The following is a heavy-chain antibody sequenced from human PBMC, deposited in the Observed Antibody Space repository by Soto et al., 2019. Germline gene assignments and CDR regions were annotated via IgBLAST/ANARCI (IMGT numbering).Heavy chain of an antibody. J-gene: IGHJ3*02. Sequence: QVQLVQSGAEVKKPGSSVKVSYKASGGTFSSYAISWVRQAPGQGLEWMGGIIPIFGTANYAQKFQGRVTITADESTSTAYMELSSLRSEDTAVYYCARVRVVVVPAASLRGAFDIWGQGTMVTVSS. D-gene: IGHD2-2*01. CDR3: ARVRVVVVPAASLRGAFDI. CDR1: GGTFSSYA. CDR2: IIPIFGTA. V-gene: IGHV1-69*01.